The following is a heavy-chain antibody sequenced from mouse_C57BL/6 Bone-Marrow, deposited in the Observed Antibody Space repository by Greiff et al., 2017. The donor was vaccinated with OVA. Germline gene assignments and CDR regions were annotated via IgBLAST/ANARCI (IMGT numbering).Heavy chain of an antibody. CDR1: GFTFSGFW. CDR2: INSDGSAI. CDR3: MRGGLGRGNYFDY. J-gene: IGHJ2*01. D-gene: IGHD4-1*01. Sequence: EVQLVETGEGLVPPGGSRGLSCEGSGFTFSGFWMSWVRQTPGKTLEWIGDINSDGSAINYAPSIKDRFTIFRDNDKSTLYLQMSNVRSEDTATYVCMRGGLGRGNYFDYWGQGTTLTVSS. V-gene: IGHV11-1*01.